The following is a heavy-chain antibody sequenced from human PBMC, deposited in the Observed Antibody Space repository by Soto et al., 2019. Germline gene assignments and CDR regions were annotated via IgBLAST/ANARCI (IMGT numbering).Heavy chain of an antibody. CDR2: ISSSSSYI. CDR3: ASLSTTVAEAALDS. J-gene: IGHJ3*02. CDR1: GFTLISVS. D-gene: IGHD4-4*01. V-gene: IGHV3-21*01. Sequence: GFTLISVSVKSVNKTQGKGLEWVSSISSSSSYIYYADSVKGRFTISRDNAKNSLYLQMNSLRAEDTAVYYCASLSTTVAEAALDSRGQGTTVTVS.